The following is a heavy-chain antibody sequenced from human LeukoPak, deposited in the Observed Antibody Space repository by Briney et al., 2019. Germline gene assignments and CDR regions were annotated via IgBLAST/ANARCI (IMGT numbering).Heavy chain of an antibody. J-gene: IGHJ4*02. Sequence: GRSLRLSCAASGFTFSSYGMHWVRQAPGKGLEWVAVIWYDGSNKYYADSVKGRFTISRDNSKNTLYLQMNSLRAEDTAVYYCARAYSSSSHFDYCGQGTLVTVSS. CDR1: GFTFSSYG. V-gene: IGHV3-33*01. D-gene: IGHD6-13*01. CDR3: ARAYSSSSHFDY. CDR2: IWYDGSNK.